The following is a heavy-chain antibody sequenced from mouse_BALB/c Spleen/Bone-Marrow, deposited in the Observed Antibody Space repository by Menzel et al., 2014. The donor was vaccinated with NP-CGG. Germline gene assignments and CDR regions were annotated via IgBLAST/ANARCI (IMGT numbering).Heavy chain of an antibody. D-gene: IGHD1-1*01. CDR3: TRSYGSSYEYYFDY. CDR2: IYPSDSYT. V-gene: IGHV1-69*02. CDR1: GYTFTSYW. Sequence: QVQLQQSGAELVRPGASVKLSCKASGYTFTSYWINWVKQRPGQGLKWIGNIYPSDSYTNYNQKFKDKATLTVDKSSSTAYMQFSSPTSEDSAVYYCTRSYGSSYEYYFDYWGQGTTLTVSS. J-gene: IGHJ2*01.